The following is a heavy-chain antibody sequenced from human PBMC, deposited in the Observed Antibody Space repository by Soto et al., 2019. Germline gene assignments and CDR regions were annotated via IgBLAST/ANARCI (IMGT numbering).Heavy chain of an antibody. J-gene: IGHJ6*02. D-gene: IGHD3-3*01. V-gene: IGHV3-23*04. CDR1: GFTFDDYA. CDR3: AKEPGVVIWDGELDV. Sequence: EVQLVESGGGLVQPGRSLRLSCAASGFTFDDYAMHWVRQAPGKGLEWVSGISGSGGSTYYADSVKGRFTISRDNSKNTLYLQMNSLRAEDTAVYYCAKEPGVVIWDGELDVWGQGTTVTVSS. CDR2: ISGSGGST.